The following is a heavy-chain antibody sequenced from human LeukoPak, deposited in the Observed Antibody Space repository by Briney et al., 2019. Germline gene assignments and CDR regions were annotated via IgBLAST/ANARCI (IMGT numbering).Heavy chain of an antibody. J-gene: IGHJ6*02. V-gene: IGHV3-66*01. D-gene: IGHD5-24*01. CDR2: IYSGGST. CDR3: ARGRRDGYNFGYYGMDV. CDR1: GFTVSSKY. Sequence: GGSLRLSCAASGFTVSSKYMSWVRQAPGKGLEWVSVIYSGGSTYYADSVKGRFTISRDNSKNTLYLQMNSLRAEDTAVYYCARGRRDGYNFGYYGMDVWGQGTTVTVSS.